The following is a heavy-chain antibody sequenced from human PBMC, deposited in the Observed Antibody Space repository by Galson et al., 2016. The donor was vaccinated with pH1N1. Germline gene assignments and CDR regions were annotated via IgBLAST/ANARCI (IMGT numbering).Heavy chain of an antibody. D-gene: IGHD3-10*02. Sequence: SVKVSCKASGVTFNSNSISWVRQAPGQRLEWMGGIIPIFGTVKYAHRLQGRVTITADELATTVYMELSSLTSEDTAMYFCARGTKYYVERNWFDPWGQETLVTVSS. V-gene: IGHV1-69*13. CDR2: IIPIFGTV. CDR3: ARGTKYYVERNWFDP. J-gene: IGHJ5*02. CDR1: GVTFNSNS.